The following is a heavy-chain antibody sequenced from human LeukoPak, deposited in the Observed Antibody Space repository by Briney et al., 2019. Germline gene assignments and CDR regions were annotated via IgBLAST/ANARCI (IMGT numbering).Heavy chain of an antibody. CDR3: ARAMVVPAADYYMDV. Sequence: PSETLSLTCTVSGGSISSYYWSWIRQPPGKGLEWIGEINHSGSTNYNPSLKSRVTISVDTSKNQFSLKLSSVTAADTAVYYCARAMVVPAADYYMDVWGKGTTVTVSS. D-gene: IGHD2-2*01. CDR2: INHSGST. J-gene: IGHJ6*03. CDR1: GGSISSYY. V-gene: IGHV4-34*01.